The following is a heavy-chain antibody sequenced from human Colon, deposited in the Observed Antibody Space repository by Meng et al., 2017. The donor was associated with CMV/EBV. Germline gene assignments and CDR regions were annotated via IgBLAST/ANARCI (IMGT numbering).Heavy chain of an antibody. CDR1: GNSISRGYY. CDR3: ARITTVPYWFDP. CDR2: IFHSGVT. Sequence: TLSLTCSVSGNSISRGYYWGWIRQPPGKGPEWIGSIFHSGVTYYNPSLKSRVTISVDTSKNQFSLKLSSVSAADTAVYYCARITTVPYWFDPWGQGILVTVSS. J-gene: IGHJ5*02. V-gene: IGHV4-38-2*02. D-gene: IGHD1-1*01.